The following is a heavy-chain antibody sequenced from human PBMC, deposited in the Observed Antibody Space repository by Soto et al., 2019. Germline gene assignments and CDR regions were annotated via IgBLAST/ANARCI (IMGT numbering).Heavy chain of an antibody. Sequence: PSETLSLTGTVSVGSISSGDYYWRWILQPPGKGLEWIGYIYYSGSTYYNPSLKSRVTISVDTSKNQFSLKLSSVTAADTAVYYCARVPSRSGFVDYWGQGTLVTVSS. J-gene: IGHJ4*02. CDR1: VGSISSGDYY. CDR2: IYYSGST. V-gene: IGHV4-30-4*01. CDR3: ARVPSRSGFVDY. D-gene: IGHD1-26*01.